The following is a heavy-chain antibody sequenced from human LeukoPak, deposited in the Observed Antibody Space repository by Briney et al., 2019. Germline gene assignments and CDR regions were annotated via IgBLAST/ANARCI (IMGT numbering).Heavy chain of an antibody. CDR3: ARDRGDYYDSSGYWYYFDY. V-gene: IGHV3-30*04. J-gene: IGHJ4*02. CDR2: ISYDGSNK. CDR1: GFTFSSYA. Sequence: GGSLRLSCAGAGFTFSSYAMHWVRQAPGKGLEWVAVISYDGSNKYYADSVKGRFTISRDNSKNTLYLQMNSLRAEDTAVYYCARDRGDYYDSSGYWYYFDYWGQGTLVTVSS. D-gene: IGHD3-22*01.